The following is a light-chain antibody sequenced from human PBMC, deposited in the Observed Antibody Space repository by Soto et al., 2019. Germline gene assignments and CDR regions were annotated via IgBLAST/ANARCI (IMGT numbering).Light chain of an antibody. CDR1: SSDIGNYDY. CDR3: SSYTRTSSYV. Sequence: ALTQPASVSGSPGQSITISCTGTSSDIGNYDYVSWYQRHPGKAPKLLISEVSNRPSGVSYRFAGSKSGTTASLTISGLQAEDEADYYCSSYTRTSSYVFGGGTKVTVL. V-gene: IGLV2-14*01. J-gene: IGLJ1*01. CDR2: EVS.